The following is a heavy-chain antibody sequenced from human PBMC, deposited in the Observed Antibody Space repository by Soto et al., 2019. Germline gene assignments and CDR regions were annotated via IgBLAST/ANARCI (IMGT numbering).Heavy chain of an antibody. Sequence: GGSLRLSCAASGFTVSTNYMSWVRQASGKGLEWVSVIYSGGSTYYADSVKGRFTISRDNSKNTLYLQMNSLRAEDTAVYYCARDLYDFWSGYFPWFDPWGQGTLVTVSS. D-gene: IGHD3-3*01. CDR3: ARDLYDFWSGYFPWFDP. J-gene: IGHJ5*02. CDR2: IYSGGST. CDR1: GFTVSTNY. V-gene: IGHV3-66*01.